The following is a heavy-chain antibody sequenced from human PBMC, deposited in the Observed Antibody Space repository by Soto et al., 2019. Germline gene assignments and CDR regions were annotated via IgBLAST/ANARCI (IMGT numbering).Heavy chain of an antibody. Sequence: SLRLSCAASGFSISDYGMEWVRQAAGKGLEWVALISYDGSNTYYADSVKGRFTISRDNSKDTLFLQMTGLRREDTAVYYCAKGAGDRLSLGMDVWGQGTTVTVSS. D-gene: IGHD1-26*01. J-gene: IGHJ6*02. CDR3: AKGAGDRLSLGMDV. CDR2: ISYDGSNT. CDR1: GFSISDYG. V-gene: IGHV3-30*18.